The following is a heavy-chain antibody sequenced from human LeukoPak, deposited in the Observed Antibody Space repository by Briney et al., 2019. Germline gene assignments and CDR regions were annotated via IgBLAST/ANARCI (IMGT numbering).Heavy chain of an antibody. CDR1: GFTFDDYG. CDR3: ASSCSSTSCYGRDV. CDR2: INWNGGST. Sequence: GGSLRLSCAASGFTFDDYGMSWVRQAPGKGLKWVSGINWNGGSTGYADSVKGRLTISRDNAKNSLYLQMNSLRAEDTALYHCASSCSSTSCYGRDVWGKGTTVTVSS. D-gene: IGHD2-2*01. J-gene: IGHJ6*04. V-gene: IGHV3-20*01.